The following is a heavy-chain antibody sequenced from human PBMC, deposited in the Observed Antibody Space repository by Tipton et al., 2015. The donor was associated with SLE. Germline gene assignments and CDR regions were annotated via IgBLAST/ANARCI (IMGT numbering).Heavy chain of an antibody. CDR1: GFTFSSYE. CDR2: IYSGGST. J-gene: IGHJ3*01. D-gene: IGHD2-8*02. V-gene: IGHV3-66*01. Sequence: SLRLSCAASGFTFSSYEMNWVRQAPGKGLEWVSVIYSGGSTYYADSVKGRFTISRDNSKNTLYLQMNSLRAEDTAVYYCARDTGGVCSSWGQGTMVTVSS. CDR3: ARDTGGVCSS.